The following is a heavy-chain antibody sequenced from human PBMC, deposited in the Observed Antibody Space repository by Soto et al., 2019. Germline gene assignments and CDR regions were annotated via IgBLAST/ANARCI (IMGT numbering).Heavy chain of an antibody. J-gene: IGHJ4*02. Sequence: GGSLRLSCAASGFTFSNYGMHWVRQAPGKGLEWVAFIWYDGGNKYYAESVKGRFTISRDNSKNTLYLQMNSLRAEDTAVYYCARDGDVNTGFGNDYWGQGTLVTAPQ. CDR2: IWYDGGNK. V-gene: IGHV3-33*01. D-gene: IGHD3-16*01. CDR3: ARDGDVNTGFGNDY. CDR1: GFTFSNYG.